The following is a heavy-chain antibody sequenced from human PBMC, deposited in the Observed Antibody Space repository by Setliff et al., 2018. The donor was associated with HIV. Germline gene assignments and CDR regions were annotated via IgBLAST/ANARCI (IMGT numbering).Heavy chain of an antibody. CDR1: GFTFSDYY. D-gene: IGHD5-12*01. J-gene: IGHJ4*02. Sequence: GGSLRLSCTASGFTFSDYYMSWIRQAPGKGLEWVSYISSSSTYTNYLDPVKGRFTISRDNAKNSLYLQMNSLRAEDTAVYYCARVNSGGYNYKSFFDYWGQGTLVTVSS. V-gene: IGHV3-11*05. CDR3: ARVNSGGYNYKSFFDY. CDR2: ISSSSTYT.